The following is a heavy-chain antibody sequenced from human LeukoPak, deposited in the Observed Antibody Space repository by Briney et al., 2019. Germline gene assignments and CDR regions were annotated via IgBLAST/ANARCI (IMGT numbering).Heavy chain of an antibody. J-gene: IGHJ4*02. V-gene: IGHV3-43*02. D-gene: IGHD6-13*01. CDR2: ISGDGGST. Sequence: TGGSLRLSCAASGFTFDDYAMHWVRQAPGKGLGWVSLISGDGGSTHYADSVKGRFTISRDNSKNSLYLQMNSLRTEDTALYYCATRGHSSSWYYFDYWGQGTLVTVSS. CDR3: ATRGHSSSWYYFDY. CDR1: GFTFDDYA.